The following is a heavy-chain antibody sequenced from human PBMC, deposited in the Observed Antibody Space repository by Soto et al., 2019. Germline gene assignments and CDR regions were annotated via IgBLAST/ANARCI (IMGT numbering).Heavy chain of an antibody. Sequence: QVYLVQSGAEVMKPGSSVKVSCKASGGSFSNYIFAWVRQAPGQGLEWMGGTIPMFATAQYAQKLQGRVTITADESTSTVYMDLTSLTSDDTAVYYCARGLFGQQWLVGFDTWGQGTLVTVSS. D-gene: IGHD6-19*01. CDR1: GGSFSNYI. CDR2: TIPMFATA. J-gene: IGHJ4*02. V-gene: IGHV1-69*01. CDR3: ARGLFGQQWLVGFDT.